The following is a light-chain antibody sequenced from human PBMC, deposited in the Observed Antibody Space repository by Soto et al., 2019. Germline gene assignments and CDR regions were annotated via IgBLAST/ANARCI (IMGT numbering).Light chain of an antibody. CDR2: DVS. CDR3: SSYTRSSTLYV. J-gene: IGLJ1*01. CDR1: SSDVGGYNY. Sequence: QSALTQPASVSGSPGQSITISCTGTSSDVGGYNYVSWYQQHPGKAPKLMIYDVSNRPSGVSNRFSGSKSGNTASLTISGLQAEDEADYYCSSYTRSSTLYVFGTGTKPPS. V-gene: IGLV2-14*01.